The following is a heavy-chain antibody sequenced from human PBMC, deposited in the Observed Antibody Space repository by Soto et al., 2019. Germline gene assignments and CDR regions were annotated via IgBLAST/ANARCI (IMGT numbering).Heavy chain of an antibody. CDR3: AKGLRVFGVVAATSYYGMDV. CDR2: ISYDGSNK. Sequence: RRLSCAASGFTFSSYGMHWVRQAPGKGLEWVAVISYDGSNKYYADSVKGRFTISRDNSKNTLYLQMNSLRAEDTAVYYCAKGLRVFGVVAATSYYGMDVWGQGTTVTVSS. D-gene: IGHD2-15*01. V-gene: IGHV3-30*18. CDR1: GFTFSSYG. J-gene: IGHJ6*02.